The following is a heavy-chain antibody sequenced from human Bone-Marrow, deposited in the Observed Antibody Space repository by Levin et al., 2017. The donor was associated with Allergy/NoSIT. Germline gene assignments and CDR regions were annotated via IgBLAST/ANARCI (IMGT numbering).Heavy chain of an antibody. CDR1: GYTFTGYY. V-gene: IGHV1-2*03. Sequence: LAASVKVSCKASGYTFTGYYMHWVRQAPGQGLEWMGWINPNSGGTNYAQKFQGRVTMTRDTSISTAYMELSRLRSDDTAVYYCAREPPDDSSGSPVLNSVWVDYWGQGTLVTVSS. D-gene: IGHD3-22*01. CDR2: INPNSGGT. J-gene: IGHJ4*02. CDR3: AREPPDDSSGSPVLNSVWVDY.